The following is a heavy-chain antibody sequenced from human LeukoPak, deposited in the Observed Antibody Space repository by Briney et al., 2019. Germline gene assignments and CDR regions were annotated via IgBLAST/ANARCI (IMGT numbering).Heavy chain of an antibody. V-gene: IGHV4-34*01. CDR2: INHSGST. CDR1: GGSFSGYY. J-gene: IGHJ4*02. CDR3: ARVGGEDSN. Sequence: SETLSLTCAVYGGSFSGYYWSWIRQPPGKGLEWIGEINHSGSTNYNPSLKSRVTISVDTSKNQFSLKLSSVTAADTAVYYCARVGGEDSNWGQGTLVTVSS. D-gene: IGHD3-16*01.